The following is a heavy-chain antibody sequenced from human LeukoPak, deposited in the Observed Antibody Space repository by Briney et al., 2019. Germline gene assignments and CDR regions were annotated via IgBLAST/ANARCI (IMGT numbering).Heavy chain of an antibody. V-gene: IGHV3-21*01. J-gene: IGHJ3*02. Sequence: GGSLRLSCAASGFTFSSYSMNWVRQAPGKGLEWVSSISSSSSYIYYADSVKGRFTISRDNAKNSLYLQMNSLRAEDTAVYYCARDYSKGSGSYSDVGDAFDIWGQGTMVTVSS. CDR1: GFTFSSYS. CDR2: ISSSSSYI. D-gene: IGHD1-26*01. CDR3: ARDYSKGSGSYSDVGDAFDI.